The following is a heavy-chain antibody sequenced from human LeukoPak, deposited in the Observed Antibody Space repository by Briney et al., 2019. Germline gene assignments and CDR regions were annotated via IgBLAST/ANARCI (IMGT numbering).Heavy chain of an antibody. CDR3: ARDGVYYDSSGNFDY. Sequence: ASVKVSCKASGYTFSDFHMHWVRQAPGQGLEWMGWINPKSGGTNYAQKLQGRVTMTTDTSTSTAYMELRSLRSDDTAVYYCARDGVYYDSSGNFDYWGQGTLVTVSS. CDR1: GYTFSDFH. CDR2: INPKSGGT. D-gene: IGHD3-22*01. J-gene: IGHJ4*02. V-gene: IGHV1-2*02.